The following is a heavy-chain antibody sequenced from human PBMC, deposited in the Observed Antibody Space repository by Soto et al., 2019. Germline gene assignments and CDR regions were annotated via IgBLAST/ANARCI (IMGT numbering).Heavy chain of an antibody. Sequence: QVQLQESGPGLVKPSETLSLTCTVSGVSVSSGSYYWSWIRQPPGKGLEWIGYIYYSGSTNYNPSLKSRVTISVDTSKNQFSLKLSAVTAADTAVYYCARVRIYSSGWHYYFDYWGQGTLVTVSS. V-gene: IGHV4-61*01. D-gene: IGHD6-19*01. CDR1: GVSVSSGSYY. CDR2: IYYSGST. CDR3: ARVRIYSSGWHYYFDY. J-gene: IGHJ4*02.